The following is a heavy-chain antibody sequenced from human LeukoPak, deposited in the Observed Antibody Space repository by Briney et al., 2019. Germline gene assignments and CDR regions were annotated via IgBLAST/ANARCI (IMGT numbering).Heavy chain of an antibody. J-gene: IGHJ4*02. Sequence: GGSRRLSCTASGFTFSTYWMSWVRQAPGKGLEWVANTREDGSEKYYVDSVKGRFTISRDNAKNSLYLQMNSLRAEDTAVYYCARELAGHYYGSGSSFDYWGQGTLVTVSS. D-gene: IGHD3-10*01. V-gene: IGHV3-7*01. CDR2: TREDGSEK. CDR1: GFTFSTYW. CDR3: ARELAGHYYGSGSSFDY.